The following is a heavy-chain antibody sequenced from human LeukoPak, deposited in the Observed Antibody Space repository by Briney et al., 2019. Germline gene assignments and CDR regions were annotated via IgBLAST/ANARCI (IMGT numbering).Heavy chain of an antibody. CDR3: ARGSGWYLY. CDR1: GGSISSYY. Sequence: PSETLSLTCTVSGGSISSYYWSWIRQPPGKGLEWIGYIYYSGSTSYNPSLKSRVTMSVDTSKNQVSLKLSSLTAADTAVYYCARGSGWYLYWGQGTLVTVPS. J-gene: IGHJ4*02. CDR2: IYYSGST. D-gene: IGHD6-19*01. V-gene: IGHV4-59*01.